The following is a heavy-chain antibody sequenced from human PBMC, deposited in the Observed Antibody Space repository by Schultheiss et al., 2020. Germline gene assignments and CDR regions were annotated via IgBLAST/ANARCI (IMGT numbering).Heavy chain of an antibody. J-gene: IGHJ3*02. Sequence: GGSLRLSCTASGFTFGDYAMSWFRQAPGKGLEWVSFIRSKVYGGTTEYAASVKGRFTVSRDDSKSTAYLQMNSLKTEDTAVYYCTSPSIYSGSYWSAFDIWGQGTMVTVSS. CDR3: TSPSIYSGSYWSAFDI. D-gene: IGHD1-26*01. V-gene: IGHV3-49*03. CDR1: GFTFGDYA. CDR2: IRSKVYGGTT.